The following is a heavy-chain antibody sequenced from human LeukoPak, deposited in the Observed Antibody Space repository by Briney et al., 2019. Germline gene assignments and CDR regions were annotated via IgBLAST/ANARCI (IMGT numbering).Heavy chain of an antibody. D-gene: IGHD2-15*01. CDR1: GFTFSSYW. J-gene: IGHJ5*02. CDR3: AREWRYCSGGSCYSEMAP. Sequence: GGSLRLSCAASGFTFSSYWMPWVRQAPGKGLVWVSRINRDGSSTSYADSVKGRFTISRDNAKNTLYLQMNSLRAEDTAVYYCAREWRYCSGGSCYSEMAPWGQGTLVTVSS. CDR2: INRDGSST. V-gene: IGHV3-74*01.